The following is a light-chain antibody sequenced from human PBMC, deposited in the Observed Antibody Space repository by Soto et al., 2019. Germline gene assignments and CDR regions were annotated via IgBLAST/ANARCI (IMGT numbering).Light chain of an antibody. CDR1: SGHSSYA. J-gene: IGLJ1*01. Sequence: QSVLTQSPSASASLGASVKFTCTLSSGHSSYAIAWHQQQPAKGPRYLMKLNSDGSHSKGDGIPDRFSGSSSGAERYLTISSLQSEDEADYYCQTWGTGIHVFGTGTKLTVL. CDR3: QTWGTGIHV. CDR2: LNSDGSH. V-gene: IGLV4-69*01.